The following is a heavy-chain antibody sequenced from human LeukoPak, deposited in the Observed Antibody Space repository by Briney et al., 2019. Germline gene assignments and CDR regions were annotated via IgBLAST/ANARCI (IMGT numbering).Heavy chain of an antibody. CDR2: ISGGGST. CDR3: ARLPYSSGLYQFDY. CDR1: GFTFSSYA. V-gene: IGHV3-23*01. J-gene: IGHJ4*02. Sequence: PGGSLRLSCAVSGFTFSSYAMSWVRQAPGKGLEWVSAISGGGSTYYADSVKGRFTISRDNSKNTLFLQMNSLRAEDTAIYYCARLPYSSGLYQFDYWGQGTLVTVSS. D-gene: IGHD6-19*01.